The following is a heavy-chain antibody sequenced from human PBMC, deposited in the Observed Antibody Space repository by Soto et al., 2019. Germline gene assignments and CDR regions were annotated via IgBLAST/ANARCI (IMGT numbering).Heavy chain of an antibody. V-gene: IGHV3-49*03. J-gene: IGHJ3*02. CDR3: SRPSYYYDSSGFEPGAFDI. D-gene: IGHD3-22*01. CDR1: GFTFGNNA. CDR2: IRSKNYGRTT. Sequence: GSLRLSCTGSGFTFGNNAMTWFRQAPGKGLEWVGFIRSKNYGRTTEYAASVQGRFTISRDDSKGIAYLEMNSLTTDDTAVYYCSRPSYYYDSSGFEPGAFDIWGQGTTVTVSS.